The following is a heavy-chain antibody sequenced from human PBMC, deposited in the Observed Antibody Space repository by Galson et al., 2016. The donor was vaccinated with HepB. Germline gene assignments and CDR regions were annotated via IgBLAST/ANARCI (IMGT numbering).Heavy chain of an antibody. CDR1: GFNFNAYA. CDR2: ITGSGSAT. D-gene: IGHD3-3*01. J-gene: IGHJ4*02. V-gene: IGHV3-23*01. Sequence: SLRLSCAASGFNFNAYAMNWVRQAPGKGLEWVSTITGSGSATYYADSAKGRFTISRDNSKNTLFLQMSNLRAEDMAVYYCARVPEITIFRRVTTGGYFDYWGQGTLVTVSS. CDR3: ARVPEITIFRRVTTGGYFDY.